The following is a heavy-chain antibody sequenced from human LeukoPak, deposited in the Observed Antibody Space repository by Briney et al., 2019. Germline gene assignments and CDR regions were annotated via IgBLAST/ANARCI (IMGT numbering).Heavy chain of an antibody. Sequence: ASVKVSCRASGYTFSNYGVTWVRQAPGQGLEWIGWISGYGGKTDYVEKFQGRISMTTDTSTSTAYMELRSLTSDDMAVYYCARGGQLLYVDCWGQGTLVTVS. CDR2: ISGYGGKT. V-gene: IGHV1-18*03. CDR3: ARGGQLLYVDC. CDR1: GYTFSNYG. J-gene: IGHJ4*02. D-gene: IGHD3-16*01.